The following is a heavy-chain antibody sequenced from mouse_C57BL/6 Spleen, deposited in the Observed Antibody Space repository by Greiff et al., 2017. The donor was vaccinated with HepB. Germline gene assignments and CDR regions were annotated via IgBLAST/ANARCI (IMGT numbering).Heavy chain of an antibody. J-gene: IGHJ4*01. CDR1: GFTFSDYG. Sequence: DVMLVESGGGLVKPGGSLKLSCAASGFTFSDYGMHWVRQAPEKGLEWVAYISSGSSTIYYADTVKGRFTISRDNAKNTLFLQMTSLRSEDTAMYYCARLVHYYGSSPYYYAMDYWGQGTSVTVSS. V-gene: IGHV5-17*01. CDR2: ISSGSSTI. CDR3: ARLVHYYGSSPYYYAMDY. D-gene: IGHD1-1*01.